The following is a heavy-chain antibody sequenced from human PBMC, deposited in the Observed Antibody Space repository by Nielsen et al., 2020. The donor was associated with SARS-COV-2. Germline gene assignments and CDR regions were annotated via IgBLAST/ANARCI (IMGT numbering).Heavy chain of an antibody. CDR2: ISSSSSYI. J-gene: IGHJ3*02. CDR3: ARGGRGGEVELGLGRGDAFDI. D-gene: IGHD1-26*01. Sequence: GESLKISCAASGFTFSSYSMNWVRQAPGKGLEWVSSISSSSSYIYYADSVKGRFTISRDNAKNSLYLQMNSLRAEDTAVYYCARGGRGGEVELGLGRGDAFDIWGQGTMVTVSS. V-gene: IGHV3-21*01. CDR1: GFTFSSYS.